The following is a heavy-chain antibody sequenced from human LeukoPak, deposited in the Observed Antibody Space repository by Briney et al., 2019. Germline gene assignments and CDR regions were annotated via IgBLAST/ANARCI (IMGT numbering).Heavy chain of an antibody. J-gene: IGHJ3*02. Sequence: PSETLSLTCTVSGGSISNYYWTWIRQPPGKGLEWIGFISYSGNTNYNPSLKSRVTISVDTSKNQFSLKLSSVTAADTAVYYCARDAYYYDSSGYSDAFDIWGQGTMVTVSS. CDR3: ARDAYYYDSSGYSDAFDI. V-gene: IGHV4-59*12. CDR1: GGSISNYY. D-gene: IGHD3-22*01. CDR2: ISYSGNT.